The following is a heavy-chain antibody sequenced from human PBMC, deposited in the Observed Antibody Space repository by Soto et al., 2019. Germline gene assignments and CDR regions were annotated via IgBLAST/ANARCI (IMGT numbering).Heavy chain of an antibody. V-gene: IGHV4-59*12. D-gene: IGHD5-12*01. J-gene: IGHJ6*02. CDR2: IYYSGST. Sequence: SETLSLTCTVSGGSISSYYWSWIRQPPGKGLEWIGYIYYSGSTNYNPSLKSRVTISVDTSKNQFSLKLSSVTAADTAVYYCARDAARRPSVSGYDPRDVYYYYGMDVWGQGTTVTVSS. CDR1: GGSISSYY. CDR3: ARDAARRPSVSGYDPRDVYYYYGMDV.